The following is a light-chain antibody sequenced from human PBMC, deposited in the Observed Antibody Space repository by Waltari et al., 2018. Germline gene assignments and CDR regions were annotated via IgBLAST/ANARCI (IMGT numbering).Light chain of an antibody. V-gene: IGKV3-15*01. J-gene: IGKJ1*01. CDR2: GAS. CDR3: QQYNAWPRT. CDR1: QGVSSS. Sequence: EIVMTQSPATLSVSPGERATLSCRASQGVSSSLAWYQEKPGHAPRLLIYGASTRATGIPGRISGSGSGAEFTLTISSLQSEDSAVYYCQQYNAWPRTFGQGTKLEVK.